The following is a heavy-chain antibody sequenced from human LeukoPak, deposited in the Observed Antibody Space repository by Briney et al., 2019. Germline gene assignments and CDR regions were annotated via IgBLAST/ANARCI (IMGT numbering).Heavy chain of an antibody. V-gene: IGHV3-30*18. CDR3: AKDAVFGDYEWVFDY. CDR2: ISYDGSNK. D-gene: IGHD4-17*01. CDR1: GFTFSTYG. J-gene: IGHJ4*02. Sequence: GMSLSLSCATSGFTFSTYGMEWVRQAPGKGLEWVAVISYDGSNKYYADSVKGRFTISRDNSKNTLYLQMNSLRAEDTAVYYCAKDAVFGDYEWVFDYWGQGTLVTVSS.